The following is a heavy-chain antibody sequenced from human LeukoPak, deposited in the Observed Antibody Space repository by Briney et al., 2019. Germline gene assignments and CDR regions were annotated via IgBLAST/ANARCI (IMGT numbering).Heavy chain of an antibody. CDR2: VDPEDGET. D-gene: IGHD6-6*01. CDR1: GYTFTDYY. CDR3: ATAYSSSSDFDY. J-gene: IGHJ4*02. Sequence: ASVKVSCKASGYTFTDYYMHWVQQAPGTGLEWMGLVDPEDGETIYAEKFQGRVTITADTSTDTAYMELSSLRSEDTAVYYCATAYSSSSDFDYWGQGTLVTVSS. V-gene: IGHV1-69-2*01.